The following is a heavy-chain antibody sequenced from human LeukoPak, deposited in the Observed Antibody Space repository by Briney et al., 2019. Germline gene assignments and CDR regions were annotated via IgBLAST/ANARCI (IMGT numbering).Heavy chain of an antibody. Sequence: GASVKVSCKASGYTFTSYGISWVRQAPGQGLEWMGWIIPIFGTANYAQKFQGRVTITADKSTSTAYMELSSLRSEDTAVYYCARKVPNDSSGYYYRGQFDPWGQGTLVTVSS. D-gene: IGHD3-22*01. CDR3: ARKVPNDSSGYYYRGQFDP. J-gene: IGHJ5*02. CDR1: GYTFTSYG. V-gene: IGHV1-69*06. CDR2: IIPIFGTA.